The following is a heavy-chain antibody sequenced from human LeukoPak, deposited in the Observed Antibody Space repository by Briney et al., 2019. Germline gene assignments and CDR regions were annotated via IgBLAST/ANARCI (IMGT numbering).Heavy chain of an antibody. Sequence: SETLSLTCTVSGGSIIDYYWSWIRQSAGKGLEWIGRIYTSGSTNYNPSLKSRVTMSVDTSKNQFSLKLTSVTAADTAVYYCARDRNYGSGNLFDYWGQGTLVTVPS. J-gene: IGHJ4*02. D-gene: IGHD3-10*01. CDR2: IYTSGST. CDR3: ARDRNYGSGNLFDY. V-gene: IGHV4-4*07. CDR1: GGSIIDYY.